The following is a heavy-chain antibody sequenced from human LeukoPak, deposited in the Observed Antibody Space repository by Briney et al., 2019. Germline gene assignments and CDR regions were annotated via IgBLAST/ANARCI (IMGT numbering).Heavy chain of an antibody. CDR1: GGSISSSSYY. CDR2: IYYSGST. CDR3: ARDLTIAARLRRGFNWFDP. D-gene: IGHD6-6*01. J-gene: IGHJ5*02. V-gene: IGHV4-39*07. Sequence: SETLSLTCTVSGGSISSSSYYWGWIRQPPGKGLEWIGSIYYSGSTYYNPSLKSRVTISVDTSKNQFSLKLSSVTAADTAVYYCARDLTIAARLRRGFNWFDPWGQGTLVTVSS.